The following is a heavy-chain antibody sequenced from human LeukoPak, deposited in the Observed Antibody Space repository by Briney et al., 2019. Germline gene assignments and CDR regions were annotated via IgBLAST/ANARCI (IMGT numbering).Heavy chain of an antibody. CDR2: ISYDGSNK. J-gene: IGHJ4*02. D-gene: IGHD1-14*01. CDR1: GFTFSSYG. CDR3: ARDTGRSPDY. Sequence: GGSLRLSCAASGFTFSSYGMHWVGQAPGKGLGWVAVISYDGSNKYYADSVKGRFTISRDNSKNTLYLQMGSLRAEDMAVYYCARDTGRSPDYWGQGTLVAVSS. V-gene: IGHV3-30*03.